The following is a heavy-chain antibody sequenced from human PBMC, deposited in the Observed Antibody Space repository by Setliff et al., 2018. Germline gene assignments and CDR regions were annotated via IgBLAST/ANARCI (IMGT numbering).Heavy chain of an antibody. D-gene: IGHD3-10*01. CDR1: GFTFSSYA. CDR2: ISSSSSTI. Sequence: SGGSLRLSCAASGFTFSSYAMSWVRQAPGKGLEWVSYISSSSSTIYYADSVKGRFTISRDNAKNSLYLQMNSLRAEDTAVYYCARDHVYGSQYYYYYYGMDVWGQGTTVTVSS. CDR3: ARDHVYGSQYYYYYYGMDV. V-gene: IGHV3-48*01. J-gene: IGHJ6*02.